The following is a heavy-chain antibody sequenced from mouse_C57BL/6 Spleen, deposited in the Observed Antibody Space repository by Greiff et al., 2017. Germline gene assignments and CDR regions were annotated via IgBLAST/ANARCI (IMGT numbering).Heavy chain of an antibody. CDR1: GYTFTDYY. CDR3: ARSGLYDDALAWFGY. CDR2: IFPGSGST. Sequence: QVQLKESGPELVKPGASVKISCKASGYTFTDYYINWVKQRPGQGLEWIGWIFPGSGSTYYNEKFKGKATLTVDKSSSTAYMLLSSLTSEDSAVYFCARSGLYDDALAWFGYWGQGTLVTVSA. V-gene: IGHV1-75*01. D-gene: IGHD2-12*01. J-gene: IGHJ3*01.